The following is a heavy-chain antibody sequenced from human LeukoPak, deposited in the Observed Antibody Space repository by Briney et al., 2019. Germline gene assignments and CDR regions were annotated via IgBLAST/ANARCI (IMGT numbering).Heavy chain of an antibody. J-gene: IGHJ4*02. V-gene: IGHV3-74*01. CDR2: INSDGSST. CDR1: GFTFSSYW. Sequence: GGSLRLSCAASGFTFSSYWMHWVRQAPGKGLVWVSRINSDGSSTSYADSVKGRFTISRDNSKNTLYLQMNSLRAEDTAVYYCAKVSGSYSSEYYFDYWGQGTLVTVSS. CDR3: AKVSGSYSSEYYFDY. D-gene: IGHD1-26*01.